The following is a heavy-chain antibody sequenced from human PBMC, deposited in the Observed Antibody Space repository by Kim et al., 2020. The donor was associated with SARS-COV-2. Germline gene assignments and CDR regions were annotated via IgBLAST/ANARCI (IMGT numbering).Heavy chain of an antibody. Sequence: GGSLRLSCAASGFTFSSYAMSWVRQAPGKGLEWVSVIYSGGSSTYYADSVKGRFTISRDNSKNTLYLQMNSLRAEDTAVYYCAKDHQWELDHWGQGTLVTVSS. V-gene: IGHV3-23*03. D-gene: IGHD1-26*01. CDR1: GFTFSSYA. CDR3: AKDHQWELDH. CDR2: IYSGGSST. J-gene: IGHJ5*02.